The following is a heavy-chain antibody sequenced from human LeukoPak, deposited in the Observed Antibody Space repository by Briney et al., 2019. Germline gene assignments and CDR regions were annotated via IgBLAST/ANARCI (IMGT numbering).Heavy chain of an antibody. CDR2: IYYRGST. J-gene: IGHJ3*02. V-gene: IGHV4-59*01. CDR3: ARDQLVRVDGAFDI. CDR1: GGSISSYY. Sequence: PSETLSLTCTISGGSISSYYWSWIRQPPGKGLEWIGYIYYRGSTNYNPSLKSRVTISVDTSKNQFSLDLSSVTAADTAVYYCARDQLVRVDGAFDIWGQGTLVTVSS. D-gene: IGHD1-1*01.